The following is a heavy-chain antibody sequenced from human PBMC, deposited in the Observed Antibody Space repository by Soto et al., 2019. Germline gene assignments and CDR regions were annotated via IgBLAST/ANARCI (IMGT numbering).Heavy chain of an antibody. J-gene: IGHJ3*02. CDR2: INWKGGST. Sequence: EVQLVESGGGVVRPGGSLRLSCAASGFTFDDYGMSWVRQAPGKGLEWVSGINWKGGSTGYADSVKGRFTISRDNAKNSLYLQMNSLRAEDTALYYCAREANYYDSSGYYGDSQRDAFDIWGQGTMVTVSS. D-gene: IGHD3-22*01. V-gene: IGHV3-20*04. CDR3: AREANYYDSSGYYGDSQRDAFDI. CDR1: GFTFDDYG.